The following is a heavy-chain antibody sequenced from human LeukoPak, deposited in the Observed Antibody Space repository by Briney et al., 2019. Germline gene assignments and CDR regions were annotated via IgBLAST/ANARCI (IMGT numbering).Heavy chain of an antibody. CDR1: GYTFTGYY. J-gene: IGHJ5*02. CDR2: INPNSGGT. V-gene: IGHV1-2*02. CDR3: ASPRASAYNWFDP. Sequence: ASVKVSCKASGYTFTGYYMHWVRQAPGQGLEWMGWINPNSGGTNYAQKFQGRVTMTRDTSISTAYMELSRLRSDDTAVYYCASPRASAYNWFDPWGQGTLVTVSS. D-gene: IGHD6-25*01.